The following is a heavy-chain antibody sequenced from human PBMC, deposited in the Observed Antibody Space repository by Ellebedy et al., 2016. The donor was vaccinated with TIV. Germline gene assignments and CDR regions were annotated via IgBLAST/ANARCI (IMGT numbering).Heavy chain of an antibody. D-gene: IGHD2-2*01. CDR2: ISGSGGST. CDR1: GFTFSSYA. V-gene: IGHV3-23*01. Sequence: GGSLRLXXAASGFTFSSYAMSWVRQAPGKGLEWVSAISGSGGSTYYADSVKGRFTISRDNSKNTLYLQMNSLRAEDTAVYYCANEPYCSSTSCYEGHFDYWGQGTLVTVSS. CDR3: ANEPYCSSTSCYEGHFDY. J-gene: IGHJ4*02.